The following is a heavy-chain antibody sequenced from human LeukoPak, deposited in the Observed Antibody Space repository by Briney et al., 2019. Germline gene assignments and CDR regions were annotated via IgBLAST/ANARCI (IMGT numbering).Heavy chain of an antibody. CDR2: IIPILGIA. J-gene: IGHJ4*02. D-gene: IGHD3-22*01. CDR3: ARDHRDEYYYDSSGYYYSYFDY. Sequence: GASVNVSFTSSAGPFTSYAISWVRQAPGQGLEWMGRIIPILGIANYAQKFQGRVTITADKSTSTAYMELSSLRSEDTAVYYCARDHRDEYYYDSSGYYYSYFDYWGQGTLVTVSS. CDR1: AGPFTSYA. V-gene: IGHV1-69*04.